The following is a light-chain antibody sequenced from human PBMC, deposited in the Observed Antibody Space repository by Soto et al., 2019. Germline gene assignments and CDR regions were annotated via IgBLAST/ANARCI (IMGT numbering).Light chain of an antibody. CDR3: AVWDETLIEV. CDR2: SDD. J-gene: IGLJ1*01. Sequence: QSVLTQPPSASGTPGQTVTISCSGSSSNIGSNSVNCYQQLPGAAPSLLIYSDDQRPSGVPDRFSGSKSGTSAALAISGLQSEDEADYYCAVWDETLIEVFGTGTKLTVL. CDR1: SSNIGSNS. V-gene: IGLV1-44*01.